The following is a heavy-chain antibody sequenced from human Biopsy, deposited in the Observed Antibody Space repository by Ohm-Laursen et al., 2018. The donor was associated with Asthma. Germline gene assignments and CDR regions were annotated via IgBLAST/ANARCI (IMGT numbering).Heavy chain of an antibody. CDR3: TASFAY. D-gene: IGHD5-18*01. CDR1: GFTFSSYC. CDR2: INSDGTAA. Sequence: SLRLPCAAPGFTFSSYCMHWVRQVPGQGLVWVSHINSDGTAATYADSVKGRFTVSRDNAKNTLYLQMNSLRAEDTAVYFCTASFAYWGQGSLVTVSS. V-gene: IGHV3-74*03. J-gene: IGHJ4*02.